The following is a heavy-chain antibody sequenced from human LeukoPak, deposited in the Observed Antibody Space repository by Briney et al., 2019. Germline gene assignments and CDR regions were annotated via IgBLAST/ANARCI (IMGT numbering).Heavy chain of an antibody. CDR3: AINGGGDSGYRNFDY. CDR1: GFTFDDYA. V-gene: IGHV3-9*01. J-gene: IGHJ4*02. D-gene: IGHD5-12*01. Sequence: PGGSLRFSGAGSGFTFDDYAMHWVRQVPGKGLEWVSGINWNSDSIGYADSVKGRFTTSRDNATNSLHLQMNSLRAEDTAYYYCAINGGGDSGYRNFDYWGQGTLVTVSS. CDR2: INWNSDSI.